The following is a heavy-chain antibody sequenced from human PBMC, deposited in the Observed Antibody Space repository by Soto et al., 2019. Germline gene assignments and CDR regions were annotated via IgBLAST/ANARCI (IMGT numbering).Heavy chain of an antibody. CDR3: ARRGSSWYLSGYYGMDV. Sequence: GGSREGSCKAFCFTFSRHGISRGRHGPGQRLEWMGWISAYNGNTNYAQKLQGRVTMTTDTSTSTAYMELRSLRSDDTAVYYCARRGSSWYLSGYYGMDVWGQGTTVTVSS. V-gene: IGHV1-18*04. D-gene: IGHD6-13*01. CDR2: ISAYNGNT. CDR1: CFTFSRHG. J-gene: IGHJ6*02.